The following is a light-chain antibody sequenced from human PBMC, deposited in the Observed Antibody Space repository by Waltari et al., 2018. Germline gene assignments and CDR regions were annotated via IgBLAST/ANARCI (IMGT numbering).Light chain of an antibody. CDR2: AAS. CDR3: QNHERLPAT. V-gene: IGKV3-20*01. J-gene: IGKJ1*01. CDR1: QSIGKY. Sequence: EVVLTQFPGTLSLSPGERATLSCRASQSIGKYLVWYQQRPGQAPRLLIYAASTRATGIPDRFSGSGYGTDFSLTISSLEPEDFAVYYCQNHERLPATFGQGTKVEIK.